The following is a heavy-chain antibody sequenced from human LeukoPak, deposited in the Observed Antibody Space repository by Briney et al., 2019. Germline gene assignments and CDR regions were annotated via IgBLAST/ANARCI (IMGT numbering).Heavy chain of an antibody. V-gene: IGHV3-23*01. D-gene: IGHD6-13*01. CDR3: AKDRAATGVFDY. CDR2: ISGSGDRT. J-gene: IGHJ4*02. Sequence: GGSLRLSCAASGFIFNSYAMSWVRQAPGKGLEWVSGISGSGDRTYYADSVRGRFTISRDNSKTTLYLQMNSLRAEDTALYYCAKDRAATGVFDYWSQGTLVTVSS. CDR1: GFIFNSYA.